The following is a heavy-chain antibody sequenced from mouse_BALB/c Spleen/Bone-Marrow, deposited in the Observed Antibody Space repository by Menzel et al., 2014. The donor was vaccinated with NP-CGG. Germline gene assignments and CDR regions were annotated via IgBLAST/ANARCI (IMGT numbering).Heavy chain of an antibody. D-gene: IGHD1-1*01. CDR1: GYTFTDYA. J-gene: IGHJ3*01. CDR2: ISTHSGNT. CDR3: ARAGHGSSYDWFAY. V-gene: IGHV1-67*01. Sequence: VQPQQSGPELVRPGVSVKISCKGSGYTFTDYAMHWVKQSHAKSLAWIGVISTHSGNTNYNRKFKGKATMTVDKSSSTAYMELARLTSEDSAIYYCARAGHGSSYDWFAYWGQGTLVTVSA.